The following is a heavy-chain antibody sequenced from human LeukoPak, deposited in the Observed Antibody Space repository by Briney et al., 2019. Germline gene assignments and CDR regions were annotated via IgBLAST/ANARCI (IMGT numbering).Heavy chain of an antibody. D-gene: IGHD3-9*01. V-gene: IGHV3-21*01. J-gene: IGHJ4*02. CDR3: SDTYYDILTGLGPPGY. CDR1: GFTFSSYS. CDR2: ISSSSSYI. Sequence: GGSLRLSCAASGFTFSSYSMNWVRQAPGKGLEWVSSISSSSSYIYYADSVKGRFTISRDNAKNSLYLQMNSLRAEDTAVYYCSDTYYDILTGLGPPGYWGQGTLVTVSS.